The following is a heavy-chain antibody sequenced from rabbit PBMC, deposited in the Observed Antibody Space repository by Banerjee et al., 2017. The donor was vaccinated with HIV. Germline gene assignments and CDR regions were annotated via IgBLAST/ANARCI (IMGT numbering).Heavy chain of an antibody. J-gene: IGHJ6*01. CDR2: VYIDNGGT. CDR3: ARHGSSSGWGGDL. V-gene: IGHV1S40*01. Sequence: QSLEESGGDLVKPGASLTLTCTASGFSFSSSYYMCWVRQAPGKGLEWIACVYIDNGGTWYANWARGRFTVSKTSSTTVTLQMTSLTAADTATYFCARHGSSSGWGGDLWGPGTLVTVS. D-gene: IGHD4-1*01. CDR1: GFSFSSSYY.